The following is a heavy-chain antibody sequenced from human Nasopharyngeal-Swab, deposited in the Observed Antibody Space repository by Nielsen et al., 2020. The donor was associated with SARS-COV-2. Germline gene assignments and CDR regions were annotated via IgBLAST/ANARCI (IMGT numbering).Heavy chain of an antibody. CDR1: GFTFSSYS. D-gene: IGHD3-3*01. J-gene: IGHJ6*03. V-gene: IGHV3-21*01. CDR3: ARGPPYYDFWSGSIHYYYYYYMGV. CDR2: ISSSSSYI. Sequence: GESLKISCAASGFTFSSYSMNWVRQAPGKGLEWVSSISSSSSYIYYADSVKGRFTISRDNAKNSLYLQMNSLRAEDTAVYYCARGPPYYDFWSGSIHYYYYYYMGVWGKGTTVTVSS.